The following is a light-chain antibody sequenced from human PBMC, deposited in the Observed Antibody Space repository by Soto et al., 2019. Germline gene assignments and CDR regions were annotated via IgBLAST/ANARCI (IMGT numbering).Light chain of an antibody. CDR1: SSDVGGYNY. V-gene: IGLV2-8*01. Sequence: QSALTQPPSASGSPGQSVTISCTGTSSDVGGYNYVSWYQQHPGKAPKLMIYEVSKRPSGVPDRFSGSKSGNTASLTVSGLQAGDEADYYCSSYAGSNNWVFGGGTQLTVL. CDR2: EVS. CDR3: SSYAGSNNWV. J-gene: IGLJ3*02.